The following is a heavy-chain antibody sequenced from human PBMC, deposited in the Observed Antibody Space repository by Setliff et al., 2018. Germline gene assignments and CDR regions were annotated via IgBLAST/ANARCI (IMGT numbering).Heavy chain of an antibody. D-gene: IGHD2-2*01. CDR3: TRRGSTSTNWFDP. CDR1: GFTFSNVW. Sequence: GGSLRLSCAASGFTFSNVWMSWVRQAPGKGLEWVGRIKSKTDGGTTDYAAPVKGRFTISRDDSKNTLYLQMNSLKTEDTAVYYCTRRGSTSTNWFDPWGQGTLVTVSS. V-gene: IGHV3-15*01. J-gene: IGHJ5*02. CDR2: IKSKTDGGTT.